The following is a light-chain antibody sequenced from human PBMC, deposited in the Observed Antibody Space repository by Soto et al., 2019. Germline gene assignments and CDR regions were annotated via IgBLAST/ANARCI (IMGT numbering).Light chain of an antibody. V-gene: IGKV1-5*01. Sequence: DIQMTQSPSTLSASVGDRVTITCRASQSISSWLAWYQQKPGKAPKLLIYDASSLESGVPSRFSGSGSGTEFTLTISSLQPDDFATSYCQQYNSCLFGQGTNVEIK. J-gene: IGKJ1*01. CDR2: DAS. CDR3: QQYNSCL. CDR1: QSISSW.